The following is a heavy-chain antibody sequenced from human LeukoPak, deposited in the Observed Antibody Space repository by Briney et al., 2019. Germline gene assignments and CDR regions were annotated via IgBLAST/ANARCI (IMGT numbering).Heavy chain of an antibody. V-gene: IGHV3-11*01. D-gene: IGHD3-22*01. Sequence: PGGSLRLSCAASGFTFSDYYMSWIRQAPGKGLEWVSYISSSGSTIYYADSVKGRFTISRDNAKNSLYLQMNSLRAEDTAVYYCAKDLEGYYYDSSGYYEIDYWGQGTLATVSS. CDR2: ISSSGSTI. CDR1: GFTFSDYY. J-gene: IGHJ4*02. CDR3: AKDLEGYYYDSSGYYEIDY.